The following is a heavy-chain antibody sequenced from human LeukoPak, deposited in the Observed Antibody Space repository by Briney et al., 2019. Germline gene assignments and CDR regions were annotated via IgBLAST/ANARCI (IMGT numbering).Heavy chain of an antibody. CDR1: GYTFTGYY. V-gene: IGHV1-2*02. J-gene: IGHJ1*01. D-gene: IGHD6-13*01. Sequence: ASVKVSCKASGYTFTGYYMHLVRQAPGQGLEWMGWIDPNSGGTNYAQNFQGRVTMTRDTSISTTYMELSRLSSDDTAVYYCARDEHAQHLAFRYFQHWGLGTLVTVSS. CDR3: ARDEHAQHLAFRYFQH. CDR2: IDPNSGGT.